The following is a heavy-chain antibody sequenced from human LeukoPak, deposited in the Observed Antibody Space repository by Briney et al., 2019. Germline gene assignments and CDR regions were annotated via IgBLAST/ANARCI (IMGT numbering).Heavy chain of an antibody. CDR3: ARGPAGLHPYCSGGSCPHYFDY. V-gene: IGHV1-18*01. CDR2: IGDYNGNT. CDR1: GYTFTSYG. Sequence: GASVKVSCKASGYTFTSYGISWVRQAPGQGLEWMGWIGDYNGNTNYAQKFQGRVTVTTDTSTSTAYMELRSLRSDDTAVYYCARGPAGLHPYCSGGSCPHYFDYWGQGTLVTVSS. D-gene: IGHD2-15*01. J-gene: IGHJ4*02.